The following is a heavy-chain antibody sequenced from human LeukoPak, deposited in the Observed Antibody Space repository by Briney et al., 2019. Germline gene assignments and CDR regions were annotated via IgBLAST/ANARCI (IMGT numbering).Heavy chain of an antibody. Sequence: SSETLSLTCTVSGYSISSGYYWGWIRQPPGKGLEWIGNIYHSGSTYYNPSLKSRAAISVDTSKNQFSLKLSSVTAADTAVYYCAREKGGNYESSGYVDYWGQGTLVTVSS. V-gene: IGHV4-38-2*02. J-gene: IGHJ4*02. D-gene: IGHD3-22*01. CDR3: AREKGGNYESSGYVDY. CDR2: IYHSGST. CDR1: GYSISSGYY.